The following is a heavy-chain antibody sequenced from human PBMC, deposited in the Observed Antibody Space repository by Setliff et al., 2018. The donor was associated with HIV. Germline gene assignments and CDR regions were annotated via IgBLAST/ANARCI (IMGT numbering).Heavy chain of an antibody. J-gene: IGHJ6*03. Sequence: PSETLSLTCTVSGGSISSYYWSWTRQPAGKGLEWIGRIYASGRTNYNPSLKSRVTLSVDTSKNQFSLKVTSVTAADTAVYYCAREIQFSATTYYYYYMDDWGRGTTVTVSS. CDR2: IYASGRT. CDR1: GGSISSYY. CDR3: AREIQFSATTYYYYYMDD. V-gene: IGHV4-4*07. D-gene: IGHD5-18*01.